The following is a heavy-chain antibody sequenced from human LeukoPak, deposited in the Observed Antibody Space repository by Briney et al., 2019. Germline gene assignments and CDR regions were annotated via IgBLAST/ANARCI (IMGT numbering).Heavy chain of an antibody. CDR2: ISGSGGLT. V-gene: IGHV3-23*01. J-gene: IGHJ4*02. D-gene: IGHD7-27*01. CDR1: TFTFSSYP. CDR3: AKDGGLWVSAHWGDS. Sequence: PGGSLRLSCAASTFTFSSYPMSWVRQAPGKGLEWVSVISGSGGLTYYADSVKGRFTISRDNSKNTLYLQMNSLRAEDTAVYYCAKDGGLWVSAHWGDSWGRGTLVTVSS.